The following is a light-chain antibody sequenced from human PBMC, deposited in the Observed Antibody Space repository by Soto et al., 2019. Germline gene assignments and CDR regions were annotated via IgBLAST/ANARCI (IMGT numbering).Light chain of an antibody. V-gene: IGKV3-20*01. CDR2: GAS. CDR3: QQYGSSPYT. CDR1: QSVSSY. J-gene: IGKJ2*01. Sequence: EIVLTQSPGTLSLSPGERATLSCRASQSVSSYLAWYQQKPGQAPRLLIYGASSRATGFPDRFSGSGSGSDFTLTISRLEPEDFAVYYCQQYGSSPYTFGQGTKLEIK.